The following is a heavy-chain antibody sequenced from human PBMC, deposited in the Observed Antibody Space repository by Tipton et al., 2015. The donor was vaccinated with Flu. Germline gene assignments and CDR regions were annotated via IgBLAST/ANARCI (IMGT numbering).Heavy chain of an antibody. V-gene: IGHV3-23*01. CDR2: LSGGGGTT. D-gene: IGHD6-19*01. CDR3: AKVIPELVAGLDQ. J-gene: IGHJ4*02. Sequence: SLRLSCAASGITFTSYGMSWVRQAPGKGLEWVASLSGGGGTTFFADSVKGRFTISRDFSKNTLYLQMNSLRADDTAVYYCAKVIPELVAGLDQWGQGTLVTVSS. CDR1: GITFTSYG.